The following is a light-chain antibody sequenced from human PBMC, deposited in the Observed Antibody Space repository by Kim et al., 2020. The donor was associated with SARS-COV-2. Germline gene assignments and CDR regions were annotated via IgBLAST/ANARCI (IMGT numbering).Light chain of an antibody. Sequence: QSVLTQPPSVSGAPGQRVTISCTGSSSNIGAYDVHWYQHLPGTAPKLLIYGDTNRPSGVPDRFSGSKSGTSASLSITGLQAEDEDDYYCQSYDSTLSDSWVFGGGTKLTVL. CDR3: QSYDSTLSDSWV. CDR1: SSNIGAYD. V-gene: IGLV1-40*01. CDR2: GDT. J-gene: IGLJ3*02.